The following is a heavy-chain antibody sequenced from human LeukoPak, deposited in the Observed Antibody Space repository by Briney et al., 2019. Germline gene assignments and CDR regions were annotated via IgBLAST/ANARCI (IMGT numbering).Heavy chain of an antibody. CDR2: ITASGTAM. D-gene: IGHD6-19*01. V-gene: IGHV3-48*02. Sequence: PGGSLRLSCAASGFTFSSYSMNWVRQAPGKGLEWVSHITASGTAMFYADSVKGRFTISRDNAKNSLYLQMNSLRDEDTAVYYCAKDPQAAAVAGPDYWGQGTLVTVSS. CDR3: AKDPQAAAVAGPDY. J-gene: IGHJ4*02. CDR1: GFTFSSYS.